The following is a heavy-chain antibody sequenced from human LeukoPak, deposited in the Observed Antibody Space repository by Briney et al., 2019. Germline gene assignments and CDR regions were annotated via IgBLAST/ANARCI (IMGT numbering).Heavy chain of an antibody. CDR3: ARDVSGGVGATMD. J-gene: IGHJ4*02. Sequence: GGSLRLSCADFGFTFSDSHMSWIRQAPGKGLEWVSYISESSTYTKYSDPVRGRFTISRDNAKNSLYLQMNSLRAEDTAVYYCARDVSGGVGATMDWGQGTLVTVSS. V-gene: IGHV3-11*06. CDR2: ISESSTYT. CDR1: GFTFSDSH. D-gene: IGHD1-26*01.